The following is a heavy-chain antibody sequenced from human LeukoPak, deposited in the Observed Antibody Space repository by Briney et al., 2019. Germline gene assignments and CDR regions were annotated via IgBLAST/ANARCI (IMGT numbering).Heavy chain of an antibody. Sequence: SETLSLTCAVYGGSFSGYYWSWIRQPPGKGLEWIGEINHSGSTNYNPSLKSRVTISVDTSKNQFSLRLTSVTAADTAIYYCARDSPDGYTYGHYYYYMDVWGKGTMITVSS. CDR1: GGSFSGYY. J-gene: IGHJ6*03. CDR3: ARDSPDGYTYGHYYYYMDV. CDR2: INHSGST. V-gene: IGHV4-34*01. D-gene: IGHD5-18*01.